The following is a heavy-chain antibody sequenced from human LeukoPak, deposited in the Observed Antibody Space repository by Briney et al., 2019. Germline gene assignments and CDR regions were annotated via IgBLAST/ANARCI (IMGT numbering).Heavy chain of an antibody. CDR2: INSVGSST. V-gene: IGHV3-74*01. CDR1: GFTFSSYW. J-gene: IGHJ4*02. CDR3: ARDPAAAGTVDY. D-gene: IGHD6-13*01. Sequence: PGGSLRLSCAASGFTFSSYWMHWVRQAPGKGLVWVSRINSVGSSTSYADSVKGRFTISRDNAKNTLYLQMNSLRAEDTAVYYCARDPAAAGTVDYWGQGTLVTVSS.